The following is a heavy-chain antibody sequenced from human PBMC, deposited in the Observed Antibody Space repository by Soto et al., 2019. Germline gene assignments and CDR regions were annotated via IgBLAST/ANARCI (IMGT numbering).Heavy chain of an antibody. J-gene: IGHJ6*03. CDR3: AREGVAAGYYYYMDV. Sequence: EVQLVESGGGLVQPGGSLRLSCAASGFTVSSNYMSWVRQAPGKGLEWDSVIYSGGSTYYADSVKGRFTISRDNSKNTLYLQMNSLRAEDTAVYYCAREGVAAGYYYYMDVWGKGTTVTVSS. D-gene: IGHD6-13*01. V-gene: IGHV3-66*01. CDR2: IYSGGST. CDR1: GFTVSSNY.